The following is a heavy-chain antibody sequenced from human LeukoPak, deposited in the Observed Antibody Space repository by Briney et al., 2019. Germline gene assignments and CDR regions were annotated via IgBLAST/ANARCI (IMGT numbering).Heavy chain of an antibody. CDR2: IYYNGST. D-gene: IGHD6-19*01. CDR3: ARDRQWLGSDY. V-gene: IGHV4-31*03. J-gene: IGHJ4*02. Sequence: SQTLSLTCTVSGGSIRSAGYHWTWIRQHPGKGLEWIGYIYYNGSTYYNPSLKSRVTISVDTSSNQFSLRLRSLTAADTAVYYCARDRQWLGSDYWGQGTLVTFSS. CDR1: GGSIRSAGYH.